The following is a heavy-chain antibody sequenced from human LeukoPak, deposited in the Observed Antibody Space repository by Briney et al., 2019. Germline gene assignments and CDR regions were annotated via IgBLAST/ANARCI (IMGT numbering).Heavy chain of an antibody. V-gene: IGHV4-34*01. CDR1: GGSFSGYY. CDR3: ARARRSSIAGRPRDFDY. D-gene: IGHD6-6*01. Sequence: SEPLSLTCAFYGGSFSGYYWSWLRPPPGKGLEWIGEINHSGSTNYNPSLKSRVTISVDTSKNQFSLKLSSVTAADTAVYYCARARRSSIAGRPRDFDYWGQGTLVTVSS. CDR2: INHSGST. J-gene: IGHJ4*02.